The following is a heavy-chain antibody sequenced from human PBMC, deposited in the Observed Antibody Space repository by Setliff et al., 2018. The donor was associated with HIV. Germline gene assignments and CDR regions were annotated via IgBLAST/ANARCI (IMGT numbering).Heavy chain of an antibody. CDR1: GFTFSRYA. V-gene: IGHV3-30*04. Sequence: PGGSLRLSCAASGFTFSRYAIHWVRQAPGKGLEWVAVISGDGTNKYYADSVEGRFTISRDNAKNTLSLQMNSVSAEDTAVYHCARVCLRCKDVIYNYMDVWGKGTTVTVSS. D-gene: IGHD3-16*02. J-gene: IGHJ6*03. CDR3: ARVCLRCKDVIYNYMDV. CDR2: ISGDGTNK.